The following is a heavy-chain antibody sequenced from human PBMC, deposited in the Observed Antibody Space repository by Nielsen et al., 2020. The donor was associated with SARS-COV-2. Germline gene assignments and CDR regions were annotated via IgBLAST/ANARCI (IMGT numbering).Heavy chain of an antibody. CDR3: ARGSTY. V-gene: IGHV3-48*03. D-gene: IGHD5/OR15-5a*01. CDR2: ISPSGSTI. Sequence: GESLKISCAASGFRFSNSGMNWVRQAPGGGLEWISYISPSGSTIYYADSVKGRFTISRDNAKNSLYLQMNNLRVEDTAIYYCARGSTYWGPGTVVTVSS. J-gene: IGHJ4*01. CDR1: GFRFSNSG.